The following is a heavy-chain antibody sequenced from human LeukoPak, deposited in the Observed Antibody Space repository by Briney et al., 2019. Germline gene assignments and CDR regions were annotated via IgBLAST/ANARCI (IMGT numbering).Heavy chain of an antibody. Sequence: ASVKVSCKASGGTFSSYAISWVRQAPGQGLEWMGGIIPIFGTANYAQKFQGRVTITTDESTSTAYMELSSLRSEDTAVYYCAREMGVGYCSSTSCSNWLDPWGQGTLVTVSS. CDR1: GGTFSSYA. J-gene: IGHJ5*02. CDR2: IIPIFGTA. D-gene: IGHD2-2*01. CDR3: AREMGVGYCSSTSCSNWLDP. V-gene: IGHV1-69*05.